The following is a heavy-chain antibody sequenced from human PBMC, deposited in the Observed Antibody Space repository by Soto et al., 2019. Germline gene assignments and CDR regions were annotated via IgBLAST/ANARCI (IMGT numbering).Heavy chain of an antibody. CDR3: ARDHGARRGFCDY. J-gene: IGHJ4*02. Sequence: QVQLVESGGGVVQPGRSLRLSCAASGFTFSSYAMHWVRQAPGKGLEWVAVISYDGSNKYYADSVKGRFTISRDNSKNTLYLQMNSLRAEDTAVYYCARDHGARRGFCDYSGQGTLVTVSS. CDR1: GFTFSSYA. CDR2: ISYDGSNK. V-gene: IGHV3-30-3*01. D-gene: IGHD2-15*01.